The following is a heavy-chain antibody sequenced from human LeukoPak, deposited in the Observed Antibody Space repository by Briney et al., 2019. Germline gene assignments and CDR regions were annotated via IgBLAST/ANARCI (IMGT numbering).Heavy chain of an antibody. J-gene: IGHJ4*02. CDR3: ARGPTTVTSPHFDY. CDR1: GFTFSDYY. D-gene: IGHD4-17*01. CDR2: SSSSETTI. V-gene: IGHV3-11*01. Sequence: PGGSLRLSCAASGFTFSDYYMTWIRQAPGKGLEWVSYSSSSETTIYYADSVKGRFTISRDNAKNSLYLQMNSLRAEDTAFYYCARGPTTVTSPHFDYWGQGTLVTVSS.